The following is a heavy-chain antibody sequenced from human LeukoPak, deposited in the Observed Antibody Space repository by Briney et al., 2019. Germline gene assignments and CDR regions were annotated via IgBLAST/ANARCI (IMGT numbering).Heavy chain of an antibody. D-gene: IGHD4-17*01. CDR1: GGSFSGYY. J-gene: IGHJ5*02. Sequence: SETLSLTCAVYGGSFSGYYWSWIRQPPGKGLEWIGEINHSGSTNYNPSLKSRVTISVDTSKNQFSLKLSSVTAVDTAVYYCARARRTTVTTRKLNWFDPWGQGTLVTVSS. CDR2: INHSGST. V-gene: IGHV4-34*01. CDR3: ARARRTTVTTRKLNWFDP.